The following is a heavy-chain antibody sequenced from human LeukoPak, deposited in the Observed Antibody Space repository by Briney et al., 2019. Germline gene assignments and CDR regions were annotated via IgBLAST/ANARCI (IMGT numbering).Heavy chain of an antibody. CDR3: ARDGYDQLLDAFDI. V-gene: IGHV3-48*04. J-gene: IGHJ3*02. Sequence: GGSLRLSCAASGFDFSTYSIDWVRQAPGKGLEWVSYISSSSSNIYHADSVKGRFTISRDNAKNSLHLQMNSLRAEDTAVYYCARDGYDQLLDAFDIWGQGTMVTVSS. CDR2: ISSSSSNI. CDR1: GFDFSTYS. D-gene: IGHD5-12*01.